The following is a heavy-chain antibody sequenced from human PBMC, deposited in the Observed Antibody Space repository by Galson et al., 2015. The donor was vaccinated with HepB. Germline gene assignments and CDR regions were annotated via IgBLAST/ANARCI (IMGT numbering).Heavy chain of an antibody. J-gene: IGHJ4*02. D-gene: IGHD3-10*01. V-gene: IGHV5-51*01. Sequence: QSGAEVKKPGESLKISCTVSGDSSSNYWIGWVRQMPGKGLEWMGLIYLDDSDTRYSPSFQGQVTISADKSISTAYLQWSSLKASDTAMYYCARWPYYMVRGVQYYFGSWGQGTLVTVSS. CDR2: IYLDDSDT. CDR3: ARWPYYMVRGVQYYFGS. CDR1: GDSSSNYW.